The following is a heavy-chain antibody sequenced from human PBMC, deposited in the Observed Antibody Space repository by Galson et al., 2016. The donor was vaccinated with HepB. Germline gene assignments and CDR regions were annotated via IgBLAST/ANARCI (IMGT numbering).Heavy chain of an antibody. CDR1: GYIFSNYD. V-gene: IGHV1-8*02. J-gene: IGHJ4*02. CDR2: LTPNTGYA. CDR3: TRHLGNSDDF. Sequence: SVKVSCKASGYIFSNYDINWVRQAPGQGPEWLGWLTPNTGYAGYGQKFQGRVTLTGDISMNTAYMELSSLRSDDTAVYYCTRHLGNSDDFWGQGTLITVSS. D-gene: IGHD4-23*01.